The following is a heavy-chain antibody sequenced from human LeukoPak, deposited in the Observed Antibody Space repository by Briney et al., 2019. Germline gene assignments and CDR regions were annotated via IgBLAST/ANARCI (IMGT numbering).Heavy chain of an antibody. CDR3: ARGSYSALYYFDY. CDR2: ISGSGGST. J-gene: IGHJ4*02. D-gene: IGHD1-26*01. CDR1: GFTFSSYA. V-gene: IGHV3-23*01. Sequence: PGGSLRLSCAASGFTFSSYAITWVRQAPGKGLEWISTISGSGGSTYYADSVKGRFTISRDNSKNTLYLQMNSLRVEDTAVYYCARGSYSALYYFDYWGQGTLVTVSS.